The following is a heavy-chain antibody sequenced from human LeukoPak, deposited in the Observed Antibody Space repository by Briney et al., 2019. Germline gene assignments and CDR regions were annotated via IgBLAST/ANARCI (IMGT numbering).Heavy chain of an antibody. CDR1: GYSFTTYW. D-gene: IGHD4-17*01. CDR3: ARHTGDAFDI. CDR2: IDPSDSYT. V-gene: IGHV5-10-1*01. J-gene: IGHJ3*02. Sequence: GESLKISCRGSGYSFTTYWISWVRQMPGKGLEWMGRIDPSDSYTNYSPSFQGHVTISGDKSISPAYLQWSSLKASDTAMYYCARHTGDAFDIWGQGTMVTVSS.